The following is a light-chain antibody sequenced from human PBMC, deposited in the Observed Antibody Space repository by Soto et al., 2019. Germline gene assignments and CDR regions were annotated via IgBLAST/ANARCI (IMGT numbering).Light chain of an antibody. CDR3: QQYHSSLT. J-gene: IGKJ4*01. Sequence: DIVMTQSPDSLAVSLGERATINCKSSQSVLSTSNNKNYLNWYQVKPGQPPKLLIFWASTRESGVPDRFSGSGSGTEFTLTISSLQAEDVAIYYCQQYHSSLTFGGGTKMEIK. CDR2: WAS. CDR1: QSVLSTSNNKNY. V-gene: IGKV4-1*01.